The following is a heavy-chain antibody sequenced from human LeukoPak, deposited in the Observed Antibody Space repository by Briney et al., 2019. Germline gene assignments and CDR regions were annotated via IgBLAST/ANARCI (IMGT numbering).Heavy chain of an antibody. V-gene: IGHV4-30-4*01. D-gene: IGHD1-26*01. CDR3: ASVSVWELATHPGGSFDF. CDR2: IYHTGTT. CDR1: GGLISRIEYY. Sequence: SETLSLTCTVSGGLISRIEYYWSWIRQSPVKGLEWLGHIYHTGTTLYSPHLNNRLTISAHSSRNQFSLTLNSVSAADTAVYYCASVSVWELATHPGGSFDFWGRGILVTVSS. J-gene: IGHJ4*02.